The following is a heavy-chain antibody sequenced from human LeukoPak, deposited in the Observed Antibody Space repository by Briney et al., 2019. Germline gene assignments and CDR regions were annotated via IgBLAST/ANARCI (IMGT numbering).Heavy chain of an antibody. J-gene: IGHJ4*02. CDR1: GFTFSSYA. Sequence: GGSLRLSCAASGFTFSSYAVHWVRQAPGKGLEWVAVIPYDGSSKYYADSVKGRFTISRDNSKNTLYLQMNSLRAEDTAVYYCARDVYSSGWYPDYWGQGTLVTVSS. V-gene: IGHV3-30*04. CDR3: ARDVYSSGWYPDY. D-gene: IGHD6-19*01. CDR2: IPYDGSSK.